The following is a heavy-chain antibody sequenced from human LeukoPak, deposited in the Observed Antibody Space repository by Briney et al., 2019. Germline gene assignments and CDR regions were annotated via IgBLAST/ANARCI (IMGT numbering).Heavy chain of an antibody. Sequence: GGSLRLSCAASGFTFSSYAMSWVRQAPGKGLEWVSAISGSGGSTYYADSVKGRFTISRDYSKNTLYLQMNTLRAEDTAVYYCAKGFSSSWYNPSYFDYWGQGTLVTVSS. CDR1: GFTFSSYA. J-gene: IGHJ4*02. CDR3: AKGFSSSWYNPSYFDY. D-gene: IGHD6-13*01. V-gene: IGHV3-23*01. CDR2: ISGSGGST.